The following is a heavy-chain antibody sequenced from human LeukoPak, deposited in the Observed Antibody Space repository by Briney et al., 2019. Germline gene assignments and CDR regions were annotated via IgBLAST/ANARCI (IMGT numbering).Heavy chain of an antibody. D-gene: IGHD2-8*01. CDR3: ALNGGGLSH. J-gene: IGHJ4*02. V-gene: IGHV1-8*01. CDR1: GYSFTSHE. Sequence: SVKLSCNASGYSFTSHENIWVRQGPAQGHGWVAWLSPNTSYTASAQNFLGRFIMTRDNSITTTYMELSSLRFEDTAISYCALNGGGLSHWVQGTLVTVSS. CDR2: LSPNTSYT.